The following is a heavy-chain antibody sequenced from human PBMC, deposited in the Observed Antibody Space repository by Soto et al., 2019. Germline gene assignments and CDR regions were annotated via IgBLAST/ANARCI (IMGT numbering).Heavy chain of an antibody. CDR2: INHSGST. V-gene: IGHV4-34*01. J-gene: IGHJ2*01. Sequence: QVQLQQWGAGQLKPSETLSLTCAVYGGSLSDYRWSWIRQAPGKGMEWHGEINHSGSTDYHPSLTIRITMSVDTSKNQFSLKLIALTAADTAVYYCARKGSDSSDYWYCDLWGRGTLVTVSS. CDR1: GGSLSDYR. CDR3: ARKGSDSSDYWYCDL. D-gene: IGHD3-22*01.